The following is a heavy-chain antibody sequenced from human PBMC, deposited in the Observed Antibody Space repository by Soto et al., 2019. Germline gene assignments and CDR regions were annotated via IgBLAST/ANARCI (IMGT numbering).Heavy chain of an antibody. CDR3: ARGGYYDSSGYYPSDAFDI. V-gene: IGHV1-2*04. D-gene: IGHD3-22*01. Sequence: ASVKVSCKASGYTFTGYYMHWVRQAPGQGLEWMGWINPNSGGTNYAQKFQGWVTMTRDTSISTAYMELSRLRSDDTAVYYCARGGYYDSSGYYPSDAFDIWGQGTMVTVSS. J-gene: IGHJ3*02. CDR2: INPNSGGT. CDR1: GYTFTGYY.